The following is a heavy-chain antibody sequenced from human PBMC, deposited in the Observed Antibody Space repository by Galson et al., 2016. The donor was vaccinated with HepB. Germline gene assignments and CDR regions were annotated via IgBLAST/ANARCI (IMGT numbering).Heavy chain of an antibody. CDR2: ISGNTGKT. Sequence: SVKVSCKASGYSFITYGIHWVRQAPGQRPEWMGWISGNTGKTNYAQNLQGRVTMTTDAAPSTAYLELTSLTSDDTAVYYCARTYGSSAEFDYWGQGTLVTVSS. D-gene: IGHD6-6*01. J-gene: IGHJ4*02. CDR3: ARTYGSSAEFDY. CDR1: GYSFITYG. V-gene: IGHV1-18*01.